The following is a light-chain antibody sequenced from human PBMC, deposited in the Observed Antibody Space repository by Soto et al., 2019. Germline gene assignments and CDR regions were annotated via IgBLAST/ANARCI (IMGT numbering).Light chain of an antibody. Sequence: DIQMTQSPSSLSASVGDRVTITCRASQSISSYLNWYQQKPGTAPKLLIYAASSLQSGVPSRFSGSGSGTDFTLTISSLQPEDFATYYCQQSYSTWTFGPGTKVDIK. CDR2: AAS. CDR3: QQSYSTWT. J-gene: IGKJ3*01. CDR1: QSISSY. V-gene: IGKV1-39*01.